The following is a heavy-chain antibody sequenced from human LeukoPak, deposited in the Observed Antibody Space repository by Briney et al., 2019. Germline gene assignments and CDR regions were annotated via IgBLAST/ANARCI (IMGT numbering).Heavy chain of an antibody. V-gene: IGHV3-23*01. Sequence: GGSLRLSCAASGFTFSIYAMSWVRQAPGKGLQWVSSITSRGESTWYVDSVKGRFTITRDNSENSLYLQMHSLRAEDTAVYYCARDRPNYYGSDGHYYRRDGDYWGRGTLVSVSS. CDR1: GFTFSIYA. J-gene: IGHJ4*02. D-gene: IGHD3-22*01. CDR2: ITSRGEST. CDR3: ARDRPNYYGSDGHYYRRDGDY.